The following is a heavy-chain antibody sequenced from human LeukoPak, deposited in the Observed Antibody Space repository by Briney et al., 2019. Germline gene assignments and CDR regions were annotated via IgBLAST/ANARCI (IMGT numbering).Heavy chain of an antibody. V-gene: IGHV3-7*01. CDR2: INQNGSGK. CDR1: GFTFISYW. D-gene: IGHD3-9*01. Sequence: WGSRRLSWAASGFTFISYWMSWVRQPPGKGLDWVANINQNGSGKYYVDSVKGRFTISRDNAKNSLYLQMNSLRAEDTAVYYCAREGKDYDILTGYYKGPTHDYWGQGTLVTVSS. CDR3: AREGKDYDILTGYYKGPTHDY. J-gene: IGHJ4*02.